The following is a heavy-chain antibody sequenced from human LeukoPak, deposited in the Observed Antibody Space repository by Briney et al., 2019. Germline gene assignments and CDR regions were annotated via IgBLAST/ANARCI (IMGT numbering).Heavy chain of an antibody. J-gene: IGHJ5*02. D-gene: IGHD3-10*01. CDR1: GGSISSYY. CDR3: ARHIFLWFGELSPNWFDP. V-gene: IGHV4-59*08. Sequence: PSETLSLTCTVSGGSISSYYWSWIRQPPGKGLEWIGYIYYSGSTNYNPSLKSRVTISVDTSKNQFSLKLSSVTAADPAVYYCARHIFLWFGELSPNWFDPWGQGTLVTVSS. CDR2: IYYSGST.